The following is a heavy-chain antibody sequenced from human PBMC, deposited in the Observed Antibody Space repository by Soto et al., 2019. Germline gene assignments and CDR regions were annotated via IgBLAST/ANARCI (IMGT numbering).Heavy chain of an antibody. Sequence: GGSLRLSCAASGFTFSSYAMHWVRQAPGKGLEWVAVISYDGSNKYYADSVKGRFTISRDNSKNTLYLQMNSLRAEDTAVYYCARDDGAYSSSWYGSYYYGMDVWGQGTTVTVS. D-gene: IGHD6-13*01. CDR3: ARDDGAYSSSWYGSYYYGMDV. CDR1: GFTFSSYA. J-gene: IGHJ6*02. CDR2: ISYDGSNK. V-gene: IGHV3-30-3*01.